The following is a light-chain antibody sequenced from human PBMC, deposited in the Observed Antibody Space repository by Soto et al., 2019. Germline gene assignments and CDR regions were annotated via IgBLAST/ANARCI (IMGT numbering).Light chain of an antibody. J-gene: IGKJ4*01. Sequence: EIVLTQSPATLSLSPGERATLSCRASQSISSYLFWYQQKTGQAPRLLLYDASSRATAIPARFSGSGSGTDFTLTISNLEPEDFAVYYCQQRANWPLTFGGGTNVEI. V-gene: IGKV3-11*01. CDR2: DAS. CDR1: QSISSY. CDR3: QQRANWPLT.